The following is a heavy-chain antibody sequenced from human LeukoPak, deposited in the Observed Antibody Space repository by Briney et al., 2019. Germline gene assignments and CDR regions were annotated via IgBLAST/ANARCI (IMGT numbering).Heavy chain of an antibody. CDR3: AKVDSAERSGIWTAFDV. CDR2: ISGSGTSK. V-gene: IGHV3-23*01. CDR1: GFSLRLYV. J-gene: IGHJ3*01. D-gene: IGHD3-3*01. Sequence: GGSLRLSCAASGFSLRLYVMSWVRQAPGKGLEWVSDISGSGTSKHYADSVKGRFTISRDNSKRSLNLQINSLAAEDTAVYYWAKVDSAERSGIWTAFDVWGRGTMVTVSS.